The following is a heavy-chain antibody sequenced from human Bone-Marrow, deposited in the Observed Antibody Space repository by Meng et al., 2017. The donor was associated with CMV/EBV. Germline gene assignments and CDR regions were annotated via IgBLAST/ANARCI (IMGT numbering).Heavy chain of an antibody. D-gene: IGHD5-12*01. Sequence: SETLSLTCTVSGGSVSSGSYYWSWIRQPPGKGLEWIGYIYYSGSTNYNPSLKSRVTISVDTSKNQFSLKLSSVTAADTAVYYCAREAVVATINHYYYYGMDVWRRGPTVTVSS. J-gene: IGHJ6*02. CDR1: GGSVSSGSYY. CDR3: AREAVVATINHYYYYGMDV. V-gene: IGHV4-61*01. CDR2: IYYSGST.